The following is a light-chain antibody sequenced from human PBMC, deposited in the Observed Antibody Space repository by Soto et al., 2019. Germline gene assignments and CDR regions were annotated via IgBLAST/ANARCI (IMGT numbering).Light chain of an antibody. Sequence: QSVLTQPPSVSGAPGQRVTISCTGSSSNIGAGYPVHWYQQLPGKAPKLLVAGNRPSGVPDRFSVSKSGASASLAITGLQAEDEADDYCQSYDSSLSRRWVFGGGTQLTVL. J-gene: IGLJ3*02. CDR1: SSNIGAGYP. V-gene: IGLV1-40*01. CDR3: QSYDSSLSRRWV. CDR2: GN.